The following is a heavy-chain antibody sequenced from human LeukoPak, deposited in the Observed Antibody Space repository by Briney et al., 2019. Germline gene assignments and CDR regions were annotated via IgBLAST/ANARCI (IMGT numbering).Heavy chain of an antibody. V-gene: IGHV3-21*01. CDR2: ISSSGSYI. Sequence: GSLRLSCAASGFTFSDHTTNWVRQAPGKGLEWVSSISSSGSYIFYADSVKGRFTISRDNAKNSLYLQMNSLGAEDTAVYYCARVPKLPPTIRRMASYYYMDVWGKGTTVTVSS. J-gene: IGHJ6*03. CDR1: GFTFSDHT. D-gene: IGHD2-2*02. CDR3: ARVPKLPPTIRRMASYYYMDV.